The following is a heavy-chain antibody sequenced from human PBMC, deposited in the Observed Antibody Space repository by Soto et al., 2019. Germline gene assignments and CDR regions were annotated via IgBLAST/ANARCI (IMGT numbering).Heavy chain of an antibody. D-gene: IGHD2-2*01. J-gene: IGHJ4*02. CDR3: ARVSCSSTSCSNPIDF. CDR1: GYTFTSYG. CDR2: ISAYNGNT. V-gene: IGHV1-18*01. Sequence: ASVKVSCKASGYTFTSYGISWVRQAPGQGLEWMGWISAYNGNTNYAQKLQGRVTMTTDTSTSTAYMELRSLRSDDTAVYYCARVSCSSTSCSNPIDFRGQATLVTVSS.